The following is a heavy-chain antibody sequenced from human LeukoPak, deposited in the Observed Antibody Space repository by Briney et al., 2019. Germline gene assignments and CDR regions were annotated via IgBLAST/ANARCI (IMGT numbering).Heavy chain of an antibody. V-gene: IGHV1-2*02. J-gene: IGHJ4*02. CDR1: GYTFTGYY. CDR3: ARGAGAAMVTPDY. CDR2: INPNSGGT. D-gene: IGHD5-18*01. Sequence: ASVKVSCKASGYTFTGYYMHWVRQSPGQGLEWMGWINPNSGGTNYAQKFQGRVTMTRDTSISTAYMELGRLRSDDTAVYYCARGAGAAMVTPDYWGQGTLVTVSS.